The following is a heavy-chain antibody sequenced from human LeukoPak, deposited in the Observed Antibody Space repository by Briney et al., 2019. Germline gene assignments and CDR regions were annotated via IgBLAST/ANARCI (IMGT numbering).Heavy chain of an antibody. J-gene: IGHJ6*03. D-gene: IGHD4-23*01. Sequence: ASVKVSCKASGYTFTSYYMHWVRQAPGQGLEWMGIINPSGGSTSYAQKFQGRVTMTRDTSTSTVYMELSSLRSEDTAVYYCASATAVTGRYCYYMDVWGKGTTVTVSS. CDR3: ASATAVTGRYCYYMDV. CDR2: INPSGGST. CDR1: GYTFTSYY. V-gene: IGHV1-46*01.